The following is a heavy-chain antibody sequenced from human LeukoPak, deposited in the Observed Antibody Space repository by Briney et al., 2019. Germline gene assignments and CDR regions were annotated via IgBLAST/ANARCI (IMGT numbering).Heavy chain of an antibody. Sequence: ASVKVSCKVSGYTFTDYYMHWVQQAPGKGLEWMGLVDPEDGETIYAEKFQGRVTITADTSTDTAYMELSSLRSEDTAVNYCATSEYSSGWYATDYWGQGTLVTVSS. J-gene: IGHJ4*02. V-gene: IGHV1-69-2*01. D-gene: IGHD6-19*01. CDR3: ATSEYSSGWYATDY. CDR2: VDPEDGET. CDR1: GYTFTDYY.